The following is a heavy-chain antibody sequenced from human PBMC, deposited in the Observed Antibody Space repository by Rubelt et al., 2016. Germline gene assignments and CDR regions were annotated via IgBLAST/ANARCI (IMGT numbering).Heavy chain of an antibody. D-gene: IGHD6-19*01. V-gene: IGHV4-34*01. CDR1: GGSFSGYY. CDR2: INHRRST. J-gene: IGHJ4*02. CDR3: VGGRASVAVAGPEFDY. Sequence: QVQLQQWGAGLLKPSETLSLTCAVYGGSFSGYYWSWIRQPQGKGREWIGEINHRRSTNYNPSLKGGVTISVDPSKNQFSLRLSSVAAADTAGYYCVGGRASVAVAGPEFDYWGQGTLVTVSS.